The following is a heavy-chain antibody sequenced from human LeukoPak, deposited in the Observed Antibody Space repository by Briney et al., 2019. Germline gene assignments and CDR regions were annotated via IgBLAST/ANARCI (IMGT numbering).Heavy chain of an antibody. J-gene: IGHJ6*03. D-gene: IGHD2-2*01. CDR1: GFTFSNAW. CDR2: IKSKTDGGTT. V-gene: IGHV3-15*01. Sequence: GGSLRLSCAASGFTFSNAWMSWVRQAPGKGLEWVGRIKSKTDGGTTDYAAPVKGRFTISRDDSKNTLYLQMNSLKTEDTAVYYCTTDGGAVPAAINYYYYYMDVWGKGTTVTVSS. CDR3: TTDGGAVPAAINYYYYYMDV.